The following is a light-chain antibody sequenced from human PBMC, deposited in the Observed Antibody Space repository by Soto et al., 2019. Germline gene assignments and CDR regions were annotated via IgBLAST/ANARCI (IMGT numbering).Light chain of an antibody. J-gene: IGLJ1*01. Sequence: SYELTQPPSVSVAPGQTARITCGGDNIGSKSVHWYQQKPGQAPVLVVYNDRDRPSGIPDRFSGSNPGSTATLTISRVEAGDEADYYCQLWVSSSHHFYAFGTGTKGTVL. CDR3: QLWVSSSHHFYA. V-gene: IGLV3-21*02. CDR1: NIGSKS. CDR2: NDR.